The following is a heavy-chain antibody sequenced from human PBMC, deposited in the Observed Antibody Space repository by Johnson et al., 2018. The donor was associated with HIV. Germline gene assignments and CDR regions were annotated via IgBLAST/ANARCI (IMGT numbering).Heavy chain of an antibody. V-gene: IGHV3-NL1*01. D-gene: IGHD3-22*01. CDR3: AKGLYYYDSSDYDVPEI. Sequence: QVQLVESGGGVVQPGGSLRLSCAASGFTFSSYSMSWVRQAPGKGLEWVSGIIPSGTGTHYADSVEGRFTISRDNSKNTLYLQMNNLRVEDMGVYYCAKGLYYYDSSDYDVPEIWGQGTTVAVSS. J-gene: IGHJ3*02. CDR1: GFTFSSYS. CDR2: IIPSGTGT.